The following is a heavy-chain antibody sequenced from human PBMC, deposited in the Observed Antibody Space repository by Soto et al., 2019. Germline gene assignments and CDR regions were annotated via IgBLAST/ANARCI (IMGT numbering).Heavy chain of an antibody. CDR1: EGTFNSYA. J-gene: IGHJ4*02. V-gene: IGHV1-69*01. D-gene: IGHD6-13*01. CDR3: ASGASRWYPYFLDS. CDR2: IIPSYNTL. Sequence: QAQVVQSGAEVRKPGSSVKLSCKASEGTFNSYAIAWVRQAPGQGLEWMGWIIPSYNTLNYAQKFQDRVTITADDSTNTVYMELSSLRSDDTAVYFCASGASRWYPYFLDSWAKGTLVTVSS.